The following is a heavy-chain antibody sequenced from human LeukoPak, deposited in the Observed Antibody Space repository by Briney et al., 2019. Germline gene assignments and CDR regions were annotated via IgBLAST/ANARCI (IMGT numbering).Heavy chain of an antibody. D-gene: IGHD3-10*01. CDR2: ISWNSGSI. J-gene: IGHJ4*02. CDR3: AKDTAGYYGSGSYYGY. Sequence: PGGSLRLSCAASGFTFSSYAMTWVRQAPGKGLEWVSGISWNSGSIGYADSVKGRFTISRDNAKNSLYLQMNSLRAEDTALYCCAKDTAGYYGSGSYYGYWGQGTLVTVSS. CDR1: GFTFSSYA. V-gene: IGHV3-9*01.